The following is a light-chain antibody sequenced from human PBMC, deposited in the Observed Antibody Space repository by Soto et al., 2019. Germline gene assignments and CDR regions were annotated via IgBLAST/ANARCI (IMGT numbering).Light chain of an antibody. Sequence: QSALTQPPSASGSPGQSVTISCTGTSSDVGGYDYVSWYQQHPGDAPKLMIYEVSKRPSGVPDRFSCSKSGNTASLTVSGLQAEDEADYYCSSYGGSNNVVFGGGTKLTVL. CDR1: SSDVGGYDY. J-gene: IGLJ3*02. CDR2: EVS. CDR3: SSYGGSNNVV. V-gene: IGLV2-8*01.